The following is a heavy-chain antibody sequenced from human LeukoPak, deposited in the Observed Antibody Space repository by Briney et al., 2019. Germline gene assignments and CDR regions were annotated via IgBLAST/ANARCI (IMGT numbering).Heavy chain of an antibody. V-gene: IGHV3-30*02. CDR3: AKDRANAWSPDY. CDR1: GFTFGNYA. J-gene: IGHJ4*02. Sequence: GGSLRLSCAASGFTFGNYAMYWVRQAPGKGLEWVAFTTYDEGDKYYADSVKGRFTISRDNSKNTLYLQMYSLRVEDTAVYYCAKDRANAWSPDYWGQGALLTVSS. CDR2: TTYDEGDK. D-gene: IGHD3-3*01.